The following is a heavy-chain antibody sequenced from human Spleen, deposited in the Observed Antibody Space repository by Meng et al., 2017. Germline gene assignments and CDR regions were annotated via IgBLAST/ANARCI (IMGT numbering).Heavy chain of an antibody. CDR2: IKSDGTAT. J-gene: IGHJ5*02. D-gene: IGHD4-17*01. CDR1: GFTFSSHW. CDR3: ARNTATVTTLGWFDP. V-gene: IGHV3-74*01. Sequence: GGSLRLSCAASGFTFSSHWMHWVRQTPGKGLVWVSRIKSDGTATTYADSVKGRFTISRDNSKNTLYLQMNSLRAEDTAVYYCARNTATVTTLGWFDPWGQGTLVTVSS.